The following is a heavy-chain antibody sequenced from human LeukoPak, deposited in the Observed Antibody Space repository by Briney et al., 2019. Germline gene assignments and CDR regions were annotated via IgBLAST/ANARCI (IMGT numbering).Heavy chain of an antibody. J-gene: IGHJ5*02. CDR1: GFTFGRFA. CDR3: ARMSSIAAAGTGYNWFDP. Sequence: GGSLRLSCAVSGFTFGRFAMSWVRQAPGKGLEWVSAISGSGGSTYYADSVKGRFTISRDNSKNTLYLQMNSLRAEDTAVYYCARMSSIAAAGTGYNWFDPWGQGTLVTVSS. V-gene: IGHV3-23*01. CDR2: ISGSGGST. D-gene: IGHD6-13*01.